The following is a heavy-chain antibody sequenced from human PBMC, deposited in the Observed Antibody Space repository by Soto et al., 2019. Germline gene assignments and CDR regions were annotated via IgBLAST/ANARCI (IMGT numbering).Heavy chain of an antibody. J-gene: IGHJ6*02. Sequence: PGWSLRLSCASSVFTFSSYAMSWVRQAPGKGLEWVSAISGSGGSTYYADSVKGRFTISRDNSKNTLYLQMNSLRAEDTAVYYCAKATRSGSYNYYYGMDVWGQGTTVTVS. CDR1: VFTFSSYA. D-gene: IGHD1-26*01. V-gene: IGHV3-23*01. CDR2: ISGSGGST. CDR3: AKATRSGSYNYYYGMDV.